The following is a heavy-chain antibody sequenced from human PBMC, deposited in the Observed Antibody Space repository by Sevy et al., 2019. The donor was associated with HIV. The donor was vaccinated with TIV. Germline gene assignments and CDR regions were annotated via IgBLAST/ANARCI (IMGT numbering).Heavy chain of an antibody. CDR3: ATSSGWALDY. Sequence: GGSLRLSCVASGINFKTYKINWVRQTPGKGLEWVSSISFSGNYIYYADFAKGRFTIPRDNARNSLYLQMISLTAEDTAVYYCATSSGWALDYWGQGTRVTVSS. CDR1: GINFKTYK. V-gene: IGHV3-21*01. D-gene: IGHD6-19*01. J-gene: IGHJ4*02. CDR2: ISFSGNYI.